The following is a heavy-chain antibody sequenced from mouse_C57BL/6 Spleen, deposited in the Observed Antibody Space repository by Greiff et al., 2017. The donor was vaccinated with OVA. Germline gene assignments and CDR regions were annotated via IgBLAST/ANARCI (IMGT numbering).Heavy chain of an antibody. V-gene: IGHV1-80*01. Sequence: VQLQQSGAELVKPGASVKISCKASGYAFSSYWMNWVKQRPGKGLEWIGQIYPGDGDTNYNGKFKGKATLTADKSSSTAYMQLSSLTSEDSAVYFCERKAQATLGYYAMDYWGQGTSVTVSS. CDR2: IYPGDGDT. CDR1: GYAFSSYW. D-gene: IGHD3-2*02. J-gene: IGHJ4*01. CDR3: ERKAQATLGYYAMDY.